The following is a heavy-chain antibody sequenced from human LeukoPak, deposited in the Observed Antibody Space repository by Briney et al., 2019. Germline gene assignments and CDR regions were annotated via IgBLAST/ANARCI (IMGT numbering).Heavy chain of an antibody. V-gene: IGHV3-23*01. CDR3: AREAVVVPAAIGYFQH. CDR1: GFTFSNYA. Sequence: GGSLRLSCAASGFTFSNYAMSWVRQAPGKGLEWVSAVSGRDTSTYYTDSVKGRFTISRDNSKNTLYLQMNSLRAEDTAVYYCAREAVVVPAAIGYFQHWGQGTLVTVSS. D-gene: IGHD2-2*02. CDR2: VSGRDTST. J-gene: IGHJ1*01.